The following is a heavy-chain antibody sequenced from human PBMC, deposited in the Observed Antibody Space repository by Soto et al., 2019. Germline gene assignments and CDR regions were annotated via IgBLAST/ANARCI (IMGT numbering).Heavy chain of an antibody. CDR1: GFTFSSYG. J-gene: IGHJ5*02. CDR3: AKDVGYCSGGSCYDTLGS. Sequence: QVQLVESGGGVVQPGRSLRLSCAASGFTFSSYGMHWVRQAPGKGLEWVAVISYDGSNKYYADYVKGRFTISRDNSKNKLYLQMNSLRAEDTAVYYCAKDVGYCSGGSCYDTLGSWGQGTLVTVSS. CDR2: ISYDGSNK. D-gene: IGHD2-15*01. V-gene: IGHV3-30*18.